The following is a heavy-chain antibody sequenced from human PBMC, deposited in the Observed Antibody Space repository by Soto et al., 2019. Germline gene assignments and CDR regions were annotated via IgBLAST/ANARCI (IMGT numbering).Heavy chain of an antibody. CDR3: ASPAAEGFTKYYFDD. CDR1: PGSISSSSYY. CDR2: IYYIGST. Sequence: PSETLSLTCTVSPGSISSSSYYWGWIRQPPGKGLEWIGSIYYIGSTYYNPSLKSRVTISVDTSKNQFSLKLSSVTAADPAVYYCASPAAEGFTKYYFDDGGEGTLVTVAS. V-gene: IGHV4-39*01. J-gene: IGHJ4*02. D-gene: IGHD3-16*01.